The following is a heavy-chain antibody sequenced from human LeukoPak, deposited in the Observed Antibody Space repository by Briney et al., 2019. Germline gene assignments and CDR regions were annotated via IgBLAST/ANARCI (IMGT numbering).Heavy chain of an antibody. Sequence: PGGSLRLSCTASGFTFSSYSMNWVRQAPGKGLEWVSYISSSSSNIFYADSFKGRFTISRDNAQNSLYLQMNSLRAEDTAVYYCARDPPGAHLDYWGQGTLVTVSS. D-gene: IGHD7-27*01. J-gene: IGHJ4*02. CDR1: GFTFSSYS. V-gene: IGHV3-21*01. CDR2: ISSSSSNI. CDR3: ARDPPGAHLDY.